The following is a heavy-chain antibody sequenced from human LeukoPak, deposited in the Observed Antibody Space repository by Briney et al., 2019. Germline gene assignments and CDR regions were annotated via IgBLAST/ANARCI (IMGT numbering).Heavy chain of an antibody. V-gene: IGHV3-23*01. CDR3: AKDKHSSSYPDAFDI. Sequence: PGGSLRLSCAASGFTFSSYAMSWVRQAPGKGLEWVSAISGSGGSTYYADSVKGRFTISRDNSNNMLYLQMRSLRAEDTALYYCAKDKHSSSYPDAFDIWGQGTMVTVSS. CDR2: ISGSGGST. D-gene: IGHD6-13*01. CDR1: GFTFSSYA. J-gene: IGHJ3*02.